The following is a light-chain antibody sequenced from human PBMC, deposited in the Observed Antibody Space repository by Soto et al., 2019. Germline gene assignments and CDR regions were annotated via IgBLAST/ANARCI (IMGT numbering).Light chain of an antibody. Sequence: DIQMTQSPSTLSASVGDRVTITCRASQNIYNWLAWYQQKPGKAPNLLIYDASSLESGVPSMFSGSGSGTEFALTISGLQPDDFATYYCQQYDSFSWTFGPGTKVEIK. CDR3: QQYDSFSWT. V-gene: IGKV1-5*01. J-gene: IGKJ1*01. CDR2: DAS. CDR1: QNIYNW.